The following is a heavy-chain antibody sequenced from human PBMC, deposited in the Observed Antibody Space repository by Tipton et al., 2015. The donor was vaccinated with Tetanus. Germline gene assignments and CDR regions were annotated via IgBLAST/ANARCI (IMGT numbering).Heavy chain of an antibody. Sequence: SLRLSCAASGFSFSSYAMTWVRQAPGRGLEWVSAISGSGDSTYYADFVKGRFIISRDTSKNTLYLQMNSLRAEDTAVYYCARSASPFDYWGQGTLVTVSS. CDR1: GFSFSSYA. J-gene: IGHJ4*02. CDR2: ISGSGDST. CDR3: ARSASPFDY. V-gene: IGHV3-23*01.